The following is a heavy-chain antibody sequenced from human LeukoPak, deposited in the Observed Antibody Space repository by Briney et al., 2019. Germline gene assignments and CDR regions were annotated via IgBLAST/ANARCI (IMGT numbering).Heavy chain of an antibody. V-gene: IGHV3-33*01. Sequence: PGRSLRLSCAASGFTFSTYGMHWVRQAPGKGLEWVAVVWYDGSNIQYVDSVKGRFTISRDNAKNSLYLQMNSLRDADTAVYYCAREENWGLDYWGQGTLVTVSS. CDR1: GFTFSTYG. D-gene: IGHD7-27*01. CDR2: VWYDGSNI. J-gene: IGHJ4*02. CDR3: AREENWGLDY.